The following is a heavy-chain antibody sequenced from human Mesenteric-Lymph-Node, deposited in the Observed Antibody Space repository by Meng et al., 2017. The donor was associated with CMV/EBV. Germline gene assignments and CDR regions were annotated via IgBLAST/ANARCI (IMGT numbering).Heavy chain of an antibody. V-gene: IGHV3-21*01. D-gene: IGHD3-3*01. CDR1: GFTFSSYS. Sequence: ETLSLTCAASGFTFSSYSMNWVRQAPGKGLEWVSSISSSSSYIYYADSVKGRFTISRDNAKNSLYLQMNSLRAEDTAVYYCARALILLGYDFWSGYPDLYGMDVWGQGTTVTVSS. J-gene: IGHJ6*02. CDR2: ISSSSSYI. CDR3: ARALILLGYDFWSGYPDLYGMDV.